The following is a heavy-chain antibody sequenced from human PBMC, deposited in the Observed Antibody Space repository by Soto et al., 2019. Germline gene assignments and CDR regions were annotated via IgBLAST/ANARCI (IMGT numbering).Heavy chain of an antibody. J-gene: IGHJ5*02. CDR2: IIPILGIA. CDR3: ARHIGGDYSSSSVWFDP. Sequence: QVQLVQSGAEVKKPGSSVKVSCKASGGTFSSYTISWVRQAPGQGLEWMGRIIPILGIANYAQKFQGRVTITADKSTSTAYMELSSLRSEDTAVYYCARHIGGDYSSSSVWFDPWGQGTLVTVSS. CDR1: GGTFSSYT. D-gene: IGHD6-6*01. V-gene: IGHV1-69*02.